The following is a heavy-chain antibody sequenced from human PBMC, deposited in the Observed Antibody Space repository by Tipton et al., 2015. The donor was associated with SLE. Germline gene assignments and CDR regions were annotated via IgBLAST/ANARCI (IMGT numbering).Heavy chain of an antibody. V-gene: IGHV3-30*04. CDR3: AREVYYYYYMDV. J-gene: IGHJ6*03. CDR1: GFTFSSYA. Sequence: SLGLSCAASGFTFSSYAMHWVRQAPGKGLEWVAVISYDGSNKYYADSVKGRFTISRDNSKNTLYLQMNSLRAEDTAVYYCAREVYYYYYMDVWGKGTTVTVSS. CDR2: ISYDGSNK.